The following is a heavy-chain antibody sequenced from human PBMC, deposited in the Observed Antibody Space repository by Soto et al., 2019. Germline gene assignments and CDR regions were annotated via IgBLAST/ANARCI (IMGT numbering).Heavy chain of an antibody. CDR3: ARGIATGQLDP. D-gene: IGHD2-15*01. J-gene: IGHJ5*02. CDR2: INPDNGNT. Sequence: SGKVCCKASGYTFTRYTMNWVRQAPGQRLEWMGWINPDNGNTKSSQKFQDRVIITRDTSASTAYMDLSSLRSEDTAVYYCARGIATGQLDPWGQGTLVTVSS. V-gene: IGHV1-3*01. CDR1: GYTFTRYT.